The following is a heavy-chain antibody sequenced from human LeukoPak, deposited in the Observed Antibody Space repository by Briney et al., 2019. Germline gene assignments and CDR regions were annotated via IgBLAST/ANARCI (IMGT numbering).Heavy chain of an antibody. J-gene: IGHJ5*02. CDR3: ARSIIHWFDP. Sequence: GGSLRLSCAASGFTFRSYEMNWVRQAPGRGLEWVSYISSSGTTVYYADSVKGRFTISRDNAKNSLYLQMNSLRAEDTAVYYCARSIIHWFDPWGRGTLVTVSS. V-gene: IGHV3-48*03. CDR1: GFTFRSYE. CDR2: ISSSGTTV.